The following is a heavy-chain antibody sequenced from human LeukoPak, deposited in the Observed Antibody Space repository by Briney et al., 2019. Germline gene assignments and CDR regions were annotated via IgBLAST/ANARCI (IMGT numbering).Heavy chain of an antibody. CDR1: GGSISSHY. Sequence: SETLSLTCTVSGGSISSHYWSWIRQPPGKGLEWIGYIYYSGSTNYNPSLKSRVTISVDTSKNQFSLKLSSVTAADTAVYYCARDRASYCTNGVCYSEDYYMDVWGKGTTVTVSS. V-gene: IGHV4-59*11. CDR3: ARDRASYCTNGVCYSEDYYMDV. D-gene: IGHD2-8*01. J-gene: IGHJ6*03. CDR2: IYYSGST.